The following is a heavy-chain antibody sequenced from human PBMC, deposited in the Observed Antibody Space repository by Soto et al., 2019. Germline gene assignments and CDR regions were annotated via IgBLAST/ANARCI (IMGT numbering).Heavy chain of an antibody. CDR2: IYHSGST. D-gene: IGHD3-16*01. Sequence: QVQLQESGPGLVKPSGTLSLTCAVSSGSISSSNWWSWVRQPPGKGLEWIGEIYHSGSTNYNPSLKSGVTISVDKSKNQFSLKLSSVTAADTAVYYCASLRMDGYIWGSYSGYYFDYWGQGTLVTVSS. CDR1: SGSISSSNW. V-gene: IGHV4-4*02. J-gene: IGHJ4*02. CDR3: ASLRMDGYIWGSYSGYYFDY.